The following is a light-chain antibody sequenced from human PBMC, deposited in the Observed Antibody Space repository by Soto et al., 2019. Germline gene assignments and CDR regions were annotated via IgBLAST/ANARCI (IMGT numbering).Light chain of an antibody. Sequence: QSVLTQPPSASGTPGQRVTISCSGSSSNIGSNYVYWYQQLPGTAPKLLIYRNNQRPSGVPDRFSGSKSGTSASLAINGLRSEDEADYYCAAWDDSLSVHVVFGGGTKLPS. CDR3: AAWDDSLSVHVV. V-gene: IGLV1-47*01. J-gene: IGLJ2*01. CDR2: RNN. CDR1: SSNIGSNY.